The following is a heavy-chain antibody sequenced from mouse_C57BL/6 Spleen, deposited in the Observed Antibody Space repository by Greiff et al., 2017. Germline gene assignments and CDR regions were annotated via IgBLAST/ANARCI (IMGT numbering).Heavy chain of an antibody. D-gene: IGHD1-1*02. Sequence: LVKPGASVKMSCKASGYTFTDYYMNWVKQSHGKSLEWIGVINPYNGGTSYNQKFKGKATLTVDKSSSTAYMELNSLTSEDSAVYYCARRGSYFDYWGQGTTLTVSS. J-gene: IGHJ2*01. CDR2: INPYNGGT. V-gene: IGHV1-19*01. CDR3: ARRGSYFDY. CDR1: GYTFTDYY.